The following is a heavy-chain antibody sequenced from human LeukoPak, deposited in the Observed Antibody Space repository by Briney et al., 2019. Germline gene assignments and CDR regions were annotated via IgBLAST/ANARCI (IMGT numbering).Heavy chain of an antibody. Sequence: GGSLRLSCAASGLHFSGTAMSWVRQAQGKGLEWVSAIRHDGMNAYSANSVKGRLTIPRDNSKTTLYLKMNSLIAEDTAVYYGEKGTSLGYGDYVLYYYYMDVWGKGTTVTVSS. J-gene: IGHJ6*03. V-gene: IGHV3-23*01. CDR1: GLHFSGTA. D-gene: IGHD4-17*01. CDR3: EKGTSLGYGDYVLYYYYMDV. CDR2: IRHDGMNA.